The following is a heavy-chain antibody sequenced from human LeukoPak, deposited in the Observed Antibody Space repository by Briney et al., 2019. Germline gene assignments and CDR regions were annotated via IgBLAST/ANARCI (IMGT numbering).Heavy chain of an antibody. CDR2: INPKNGGA. CDR3: ARTSFWESPVNWFDP. J-gene: IGHJ5*02. CDR1: GYTFIGHY. Sequence: ASVKVSCKTSGYTFIGHYIHWVRQAPGQGLEWMGWINPKNGGANYAPRFRGRVTMTRDRSTSTVYMELTRLTSDDTAVYYCARTSFWESPVNWFDPWGQGTLVTVSS. D-gene: IGHD3-16*01. V-gene: IGHV1-2*07.